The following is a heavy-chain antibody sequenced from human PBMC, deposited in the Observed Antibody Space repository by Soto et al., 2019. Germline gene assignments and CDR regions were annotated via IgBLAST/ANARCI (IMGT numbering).Heavy chain of an antibody. J-gene: IGHJ4*02. CDR1: GGSISSYY. CDR2: IYFRGTT. Sequence: SETLSLTCTVSGGSISSYYWSWVRQPPGRGLEWIGYIYFRGTTNYNPSLKSRVTMSADTSKNQFSLKLNSVTAADTAVYYCARMNYYDTSGYPFDYWGQGTLVTVSS. CDR3: ARMNYYDTSGYPFDY. D-gene: IGHD3-22*01. V-gene: IGHV4-59*01.